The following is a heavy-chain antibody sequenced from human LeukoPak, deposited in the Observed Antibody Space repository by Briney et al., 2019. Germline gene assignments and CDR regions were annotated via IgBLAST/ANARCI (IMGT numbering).Heavy chain of an antibody. Sequence: SETLSLTCAVYGGSFSGYYRSWIRQPPGKGLEWIGEINHSGSTNYNPSLKSRVTISVDTSKNQFSLKLSSVTAADTAVYYCARDESSSWYMDVWGKGTTVTVSS. D-gene: IGHD6-13*01. V-gene: IGHV4-34*01. CDR2: INHSGST. CDR3: ARDESSSWYMDV. J-gene: IGHJ6*03. CDR1: GGSFSGYY.